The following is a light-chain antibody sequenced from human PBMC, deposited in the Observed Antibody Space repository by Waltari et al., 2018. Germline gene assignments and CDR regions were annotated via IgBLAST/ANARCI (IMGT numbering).Light chain of an antibody. CDR2: KAS. Sequence: DIQLTQSPSTLSESVGDRVTITCRASQNINSWLAWYQQKPGKAPKLLIYKASDLQRGVPSRFSGSGSGTVFTLTISSLQPDDFATYYCQQYNSFSPWTFGLGTKVETK. J-gene: IGKJ1*01. CDR1: QNINSW. V-gene: IGKV1-5*03. CDR3: QQYNSFSPWT.